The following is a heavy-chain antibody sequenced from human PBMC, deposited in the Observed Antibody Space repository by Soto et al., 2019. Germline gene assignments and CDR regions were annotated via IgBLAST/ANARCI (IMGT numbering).Heavy chain of an antibody. CDR1: GFTFSNSD. Sequence: GSLRLSCAASGFTFSNSDMNWVHQAPGKGLEWVSGVSWNGSRTHYADSVKGRFIISRDNSRNTLYLQTNSLRAEDTAVYYCVMGASSTSCTYYYYGMDVWGQGTTVTVSS. V-gene: IGHV3-35*01. CDR3: VMGASSTSCTYYYYGMDV. D-gene: IGHD2-2*01. CDR2: VSWNGSRT. J-gene: IGHJ6*02.